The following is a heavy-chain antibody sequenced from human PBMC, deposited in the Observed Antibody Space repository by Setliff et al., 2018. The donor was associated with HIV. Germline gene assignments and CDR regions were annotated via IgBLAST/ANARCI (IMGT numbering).Heavy chain of an antibody. D-gene: IGHD4-17*01. CDR2: ITPVFGTA. J-gene: IGHJ6*03. V-gene: IGHV1-69*13. CDR3: ARGSLLRRTVSNLFETVDYWDYYLDV. CDR1: GGTFKNDV. Sequence: SVKVSCKASGGTFKNDVISWVRQAPGQGLEWMGGITPVFGTANYAQKFQGRVTIIADESTSTAYMEISNLRSEDTAVYYCARGSLLRRTVSNLFETVDYWDYYLDVWGKGTTVTSP.